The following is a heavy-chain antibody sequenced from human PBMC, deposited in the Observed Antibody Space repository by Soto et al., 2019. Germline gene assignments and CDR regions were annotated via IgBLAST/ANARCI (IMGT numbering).Heavy chain of an antibody. J-gene: IGHJ4*02. CDR1: GGSISSSDYY. V-gene: IGHV4-30-4*01. CDR2: ISYSGST. CDR3: ASSSRFDSSGYPWGYFDY. Sequence: SETLSLTCTVSGGSISSSDYYWSWIRQSPGKGLEWIGYISYSGSTYYNPSLKSRITISVDTSKNQFSLKLSSVTAADTAVYYCASSSRFDSSGYPWGYFDYWGQGILVTVS. D-gene: IGHD3-22*01.